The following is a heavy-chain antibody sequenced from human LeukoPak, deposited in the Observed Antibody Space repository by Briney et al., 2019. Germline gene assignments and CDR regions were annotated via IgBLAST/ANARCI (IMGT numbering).Heavy chain of an antibody. Sequence: GGSLRLSCAVSGFTFTSYAMNWVRQAPGKGLEWVSAISGSGGSTYYADSVKGRFTISRDNSKKTLYLQMNSLRAEATAVYYCAKDQGGGYNWNLDWFDPWGQGTLVTVSS. CDR3: AKDQGGGYNWNLDWFDP. CDR1: GFTFTSYA. CDR2: ISGSGGST. V-gene: IGHV3-23*01. J-gene: IGHJ5*02. D-gene: IGHD1-20*01.